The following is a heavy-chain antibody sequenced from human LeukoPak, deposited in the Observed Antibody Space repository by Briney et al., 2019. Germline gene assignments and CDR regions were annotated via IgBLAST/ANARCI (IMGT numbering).Heavy chain of an antibody. Sequence: ASVKVSCKASGYTFSNYGISWVRQAPGQGLEWMGGIIPIFGTANYAQKFQGRVTITADESTSTAYMELSSLRSEDTAVYYCARTFLEWLGWFDPWGQGTLVTVSS. CDR2: IIPIFGTA. J-gene: IGHJ5*02. D-gene: IGHD3-3*02. CDR3: ARTFLEWLGWFDP. V-gene: IGHV1-69*13. CDR1: GYTFSNYG.